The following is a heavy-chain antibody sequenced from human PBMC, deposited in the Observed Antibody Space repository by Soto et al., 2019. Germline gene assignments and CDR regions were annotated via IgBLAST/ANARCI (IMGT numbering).Heavy chain of an antibody. CDR2: ISGSGGST. CDR1: GFTFSSYA. Sequence: GGSLRLSCAASGFTFSSYAMSWVRQAPGKGLEWVSAISGSGGSTYYADSVKGRFTISRDNSKNTLYLQMNSLRAEDTAVYYCAKPRVVVLAATLSSFDLWGQGTLVTVSS. CDR3: AKPRVVVLAATLSSFDL. V-gene: IGHV3-23*01. D-gene: IGHD2-2*01. J-gene: IGHJ5*02.